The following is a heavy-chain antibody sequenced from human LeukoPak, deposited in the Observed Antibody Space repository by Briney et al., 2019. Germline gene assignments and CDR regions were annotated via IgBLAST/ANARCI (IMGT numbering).Heavy chain of an antibody. D-gene: IGHD1-14*01. Sequence: GGSLRLSCAASGFTIDGYTLSWVRQAPGKGLEWVASITSGSNFVDYGDSVRGRFTISRDNAQNSLYVQMNSLRAEDTAVYYCATQPELPGWFDSWGQGTLVTVSS. J-gene: IGHJ5*01. CDR1: GFTIDGYT. V-gene: IGHV3-21*01. CDR2: ITSGSNFV. CDR3: ATQPELPGWFDS.